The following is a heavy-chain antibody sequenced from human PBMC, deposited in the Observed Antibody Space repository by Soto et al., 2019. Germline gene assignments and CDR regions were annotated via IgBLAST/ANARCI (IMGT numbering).Heavy chain of an antibody. CDR3: AIHYDLPYYYYYGMYV. J-gene: IGHJ6*02. D-gene: IGHD3-16*01. V-gene: IGHV5-51*01. Sequence: PGESLKISCKGSGYSFTSYWIGWVRQMPGKGLEWMGIIYPGDSDTRYSPSFQGQVTISADKSISTAYLQWSSLKASDTAMYYCAIHYDLPYYYYYGMYVCGQGTTVTVSS. CDR1: GYSFTSYW. CDR2: IYPGDSDT.